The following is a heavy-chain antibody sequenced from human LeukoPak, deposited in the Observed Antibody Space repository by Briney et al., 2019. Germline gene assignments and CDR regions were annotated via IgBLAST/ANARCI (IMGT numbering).Heavy chain of an antibody. J-gene: IGHJ4*02. D-gene: IGHD2-15*01. CDR3: ARRYCSGGHCYYFDA. Sequence: SETLCLTCTVSGGSISSSSHYWGWIRQPPGMGLEWIGIIYNSGSTYYNPSLNSRVTVSLDTSKNQFSLTVTSVTAADTAVYYCARRYCSGGHCYYFDAWGQGTLVTVSS. CDR2: IYNSGST. V-gene: IGHV4-39*01. CDR1: GGSISSSSHY.